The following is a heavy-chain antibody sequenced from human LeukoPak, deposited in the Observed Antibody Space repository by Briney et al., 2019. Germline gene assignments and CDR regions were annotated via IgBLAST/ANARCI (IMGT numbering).Heavy chain of an antibody. CDR3: AKGNPGDCSSTSCYPYYFDY. Sequence: GGSLRLSCAASGFTFSNYGMHWVRQAPGKGLEWVAFMRYDASNKYYADSVKGRYTISRDNSKNTLYLQMNSLRAEDTAVYYCAKGNPGDCSSTSCYPYYFDYWGQGTLVTVSS. J-gene: IGHJ4*02. CDR2: MRYDASNK. V-gene: IGHV3-30*02. CDR1: GFTFSNYG. D-gene: IGHD2-2*01.